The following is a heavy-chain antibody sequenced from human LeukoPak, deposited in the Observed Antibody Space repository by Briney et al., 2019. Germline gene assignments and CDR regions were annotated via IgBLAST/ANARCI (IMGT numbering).Heavy chain of an antibody. V-gene: IGHV3-7*01. CDR1: GFTFSSYW. J-gene: IGHJ4*02. CDR2: IKQDESEK. CDR3: ARDPTIFGVVIVPDY. Sequence: GGPLRLSCAASGFTFSSYWMSWVRQAPGKGLEWVANIKQDESEKYYVDSVKGRFTTSRDNAKNSLYLQMNSLRAGDTAVYYCARDPTIFGVVIVPDYWGQGTLVTVSS. D-gene: IGHD3-3*01.